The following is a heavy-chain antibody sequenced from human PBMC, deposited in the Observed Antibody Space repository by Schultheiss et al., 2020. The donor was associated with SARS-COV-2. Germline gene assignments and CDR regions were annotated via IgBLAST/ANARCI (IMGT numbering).Heavy chain of an antibody. CDR1: GFTFSSYG. CDR3: ARDVEIAARSLFGGMDV. V-gene: IGHV3-30*03. CDR2: ISYDGSNK. J-gene: IGHJ6*02. Sequence: GSLRLSFAASGFTFSSYGMHWVRQAPGKGLEWVAVISYDGSNKYYADSVKGRFTISRDNSKNTLYLQMNSLRAEDTAVYYCARDVEIAARSLFGGMDVWGQGTTVTVSS. D-gene: IGHD6-6*01.